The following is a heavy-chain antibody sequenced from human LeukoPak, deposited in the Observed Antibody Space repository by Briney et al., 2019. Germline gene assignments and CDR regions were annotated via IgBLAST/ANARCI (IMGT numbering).Heavy chain of an antibody. Sequence: ASVKVSCKASGYKFTDDYMHWVRQAPGQGLEFMGWINPDSGFTNYAQKFKGRVTMTRDTSISTAYMELSRLRSDDTAVYYCARAYGGNSLRDYYYYGMDVWGQGTTVTVSS. CDR1: GYKFTDDY. CDR3: ARAYGGNSLRDYYYYGMDV. J-gene: IGHJ6*02. D-gene: IGHD4-23*01. V-gene: IGHV1-2*02. CDR2: INPDSGFT.